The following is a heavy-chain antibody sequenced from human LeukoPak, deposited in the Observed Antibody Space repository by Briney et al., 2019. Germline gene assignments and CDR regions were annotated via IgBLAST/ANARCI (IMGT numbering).Heavy chain of an antibody. J-gene: IGHJ4*02. CDR2: IYSGGST. D-gene: IGHD2-2*01. CDR3: ARDLSRGDIVGVPSALFDY. CDR1: GFTVSSNY. Sequence: GGSLRLSCAASGFTVSSNYMSWVRQAPGKGLEWVSIIYSGGSTYYADSVKGRFTISRDNSKNTLYLQMNSLRAEDTAMYYCARDLSRGDIVGVPSALFDYWGQGTLVTVSS. V-gene: IGHV3-53*01.